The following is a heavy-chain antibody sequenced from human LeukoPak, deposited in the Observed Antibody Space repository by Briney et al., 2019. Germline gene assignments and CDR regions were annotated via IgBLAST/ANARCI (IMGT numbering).Heavy chain of an antibody. CDR2: INSDGSST. V-gene: IGHV3-74*01. Sequence: GGSLRLSCAASGFTFSSYWMHWVRQASGKGLVWVSRINSDGSSTSYADSVKGRFTISRDNAKNTLYLQMNSLRAEDTAVYYCAREGSVGWYYYFDYWGQGTLVTVSS. D-gene: IGHD6-19*01. J-gene: IGHJ4*02. CDR1: GFTFSSYW. CDR3: AREGSVGWYYYFDY.